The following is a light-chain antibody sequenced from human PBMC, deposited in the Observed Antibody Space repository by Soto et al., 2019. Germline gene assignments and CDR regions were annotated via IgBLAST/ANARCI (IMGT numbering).Light chain of an antibody. J-gene: IGKJ3*01. V-gene: IGKV3-20*01. CDR2: GAS. Sequence: EIVLTQSPDTLSLSPGERATLSCRASQSVNSNYLAWYQQKPGQAPRRLIYGASSRATGIPDRFSGSGSGTDFTLTISRLEPEDFAVYYCQQYGSSRFTFGPGTKVDIK. CDR1: QSVNSNY. CDR3: QQYGSSRFT.